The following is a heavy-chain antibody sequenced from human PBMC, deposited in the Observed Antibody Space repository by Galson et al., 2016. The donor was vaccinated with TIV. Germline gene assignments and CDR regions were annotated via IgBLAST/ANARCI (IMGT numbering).Heavy chain of an antibody. V-gene: IGHV1-69*04. CDR2: IIPLFGIV. Sequence: SVKVSCKASGGIFIGYGISWVRQAPGQGLEWMGRIIPLFGIVSYAQRFQGRVAIIADKSTGTTYRELSSLRSEDTAVYYCVRSGTYYYDSSGDNWGQGTLVTVSS. J-gene: IGHJ4*02. CDR3: VRSGTYYYDSSGDN. CDR1: GGIFIGYG. D-gene: IGHD3-22*01.